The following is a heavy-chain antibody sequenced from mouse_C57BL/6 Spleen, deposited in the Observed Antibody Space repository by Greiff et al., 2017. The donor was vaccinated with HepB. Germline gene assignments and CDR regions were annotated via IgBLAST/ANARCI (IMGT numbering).Heavy chain of an antibody. J-gene: IGHJ2*01. CDR3: ARRDYFDY. CDR1: GYTFTSYW. CDR2: INPSSGYT. Sequence: VQLQQSGAELAKPGASVKLSCKASGYTFTSYWMHWVKQRPGQGLEWIGYINPSSGYTKYNQKFKDKATLTADKSSRAAYMQLSSLTHEDSAVYYCARRDYFDYWGQGTTLTVSS. V-gene: IGHV1-7*01.